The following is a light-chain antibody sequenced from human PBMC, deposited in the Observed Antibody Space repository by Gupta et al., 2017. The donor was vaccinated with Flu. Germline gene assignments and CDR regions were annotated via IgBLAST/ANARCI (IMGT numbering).Light chain of an antibody. CDR1: QEIAGN. J-gene: IGKJ4*01. V-gene: IGKV3-15*01. CDR2: GAS. CDR3: QQDNNWPLT. Sequence: EIVMTQSPGTLSVSPGEGATLSCRASQEIAGNLAWYQQKPGQAPRLLLSGASTRATGTPARFSGSRSGTEFTLTISSLHSEDFAVYYCQQDNNWPLTFGGGTKVEIK.